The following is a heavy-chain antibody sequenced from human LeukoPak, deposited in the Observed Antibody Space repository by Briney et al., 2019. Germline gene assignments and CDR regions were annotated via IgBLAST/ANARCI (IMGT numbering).Heavy chain of an antibody. J-gene: IGHJ5*02. CDR3: GRGGITIFGPRNWFDP. CDR1: GYTFTSYD. D-gene: IGHD3-3*01. V-gene: IGHV1-8*01. Sequence: ASVKVSCKASGYTFTSYDINWVRQATGQGLEWMGWMNPNSGNTGYAQKFQGRVTMTRNTSISTAYMELSSLRSEDTAVYYCGRGGITIFGPRNWFDPWGQGTLVTVSS. CDR2: MNPNSGNT.